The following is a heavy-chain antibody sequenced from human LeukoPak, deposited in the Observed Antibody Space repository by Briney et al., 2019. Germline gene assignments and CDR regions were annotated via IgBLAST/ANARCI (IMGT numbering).Heavy chain of an antibody. D-gene: IGHD1-26*01. Sequence: SETLSLTCTVSGVSINTYYASWIRQAPGKGLEFIGFIYNGGNTNYNPSLKSRATISVDTSNNQFSLKLTSVTAADTAMYYCAAGPWELDFWGQGTLVTVSS. J-gene: IGHJ4*02. CDR3: AAGPWELDF. V-gene: IGHV4-4*09. CDR1: GVSINTYY. CDR2: IYNGGNT.